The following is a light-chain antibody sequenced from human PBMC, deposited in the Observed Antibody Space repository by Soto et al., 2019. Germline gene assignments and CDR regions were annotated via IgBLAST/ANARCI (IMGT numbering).Light chain of an antibody. CDR1: QSLLYISNNRNY. J-gene: IGKJ2*01. V-gene: IGKV4-1*01. CDR2: WAS. CDR3: QQYYRTPLT. Sequence: DIVMTQSPDSLAVSLGERATINCKSSQSLLYISNNRNYLAWYQQKPGQPPKMLIYWASTRESGVPDRFSGSGSDTDFTLTISSLQAEDVAVYYCQQYYRTPLTFGQGTKLEIK.